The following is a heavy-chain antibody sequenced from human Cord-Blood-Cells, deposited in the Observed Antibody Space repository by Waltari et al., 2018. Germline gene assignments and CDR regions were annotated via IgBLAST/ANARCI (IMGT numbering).Heavy chain of an antibody. CDR2: HIHILGTA. D-gene: IGHD6-13*01. J-gene: IGHJ5*02. CDR3: ASRREYSSSWYGWFDP. CDR1: GGTFSSSA. Sequence: QVQLVQSGAEVKKPGSSVKVSCKASGGTFSSSAISWARQAPGQGLEWMGGHIHILGTANYAQKFQGRVTITADESTSTAYMELSSLRSEDTAVYYCASRREYSSSWYGWFDPWGQGTLVTVSS. V-gene: IGHV1-69*01.